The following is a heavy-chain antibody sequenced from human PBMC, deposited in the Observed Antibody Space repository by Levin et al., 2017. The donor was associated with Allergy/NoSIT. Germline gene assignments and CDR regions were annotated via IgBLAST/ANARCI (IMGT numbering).Heavy chain of an antibody. Sequence: GESLKISCAASGFAFNNYGMNWVRQTAEKGLEWVSAITGSGSRTYYADSVKGRFTISRDNSQNTLYLQMNSLRVDDTAVYYCAKALASTGNNWLDPWGQGVLVTVSS. J-gene: IGHJ5*02. CDR3: AKALASTGNNWLDP. CDR2: ITGSGSRT. V-gene: IGHV3-23*01. D-gene: IGHD6-13*01. CDR1: GFAFNNYG.